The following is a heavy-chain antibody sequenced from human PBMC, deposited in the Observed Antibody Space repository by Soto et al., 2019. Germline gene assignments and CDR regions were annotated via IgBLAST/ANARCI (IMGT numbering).Heavy chain of an antibody. D-gene: IGHD3-10*01. Sequence: GGSLRLSCAASGFTFSSYGMHWVRQAPGKGLEWVAVIWFDGSNKYYADSVKGRFTISRDNSKNTLYLQMNSLRAEDTAVYYCARDVGTVLTMGYYGMDVWGQGTTVTVSS. CDR2: IWFDGSNK. V-gene: IGHV3-33*01. CDR3: ARDVGTVLTMGYYGMDV. CDR1: GFTFSSYG. J-gene: IGHJ6*02.